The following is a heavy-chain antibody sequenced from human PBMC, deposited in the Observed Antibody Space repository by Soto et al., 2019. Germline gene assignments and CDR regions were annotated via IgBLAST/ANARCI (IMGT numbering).Heavy chain of an antibody. J-gene: IGHJ3*02. CDR3: ARATYYYARSGYPDDFDI. CDR2: IKQDGSEK. CDR1: GFTFSSYW. D-gene: IGHD3-22*01. Sequence: PGGSLRLSCAASGFTFSSYWMSWVRQAPGKGLEWVANIKQDGSEKYYVDSVKGRFTISRDNAKNSLYLQMNSLRAEDTAVYYCARATYYYARSGYPDDFDIWGQGTMVTV. V-gene: IGHV3-7*01.